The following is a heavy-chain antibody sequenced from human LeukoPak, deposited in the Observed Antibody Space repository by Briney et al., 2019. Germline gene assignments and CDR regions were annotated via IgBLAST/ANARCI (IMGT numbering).Heavy chain of an antibody. D-gene: IGHD2-2*01. CDR3: ASSGSSCSSTSCYSPFDY. J-gene: IGHJ4*02. V-gene: IGHV1-69*13. CDR2: IIPIFGTA. Sequence: SVKVSCKASGGTFSSYAISWVRQAPGQGLEWMGGIIPIFGTANYAQKFQGRVTITADESTSAAYMELSSLRSEDTAVYCCASSGSSCSSTSCYSPFDYWGQGTLVTVSS. CDR1: GGTFSSYA.